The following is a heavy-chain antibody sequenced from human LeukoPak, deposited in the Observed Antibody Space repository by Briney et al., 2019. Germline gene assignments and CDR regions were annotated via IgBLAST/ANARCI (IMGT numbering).Heavy chain of an antibody. CDR1: GYTFTDYY. J-gene: IGHJ4*02. V-gene: IGHV1-2*02. CDR2: INPNSGGT. D-gene: IGHD1-26*01. CDR3: ARDHGSYSY. Sequence: ASVRVSCKASGYTFTDYYMHWVRQARGQGLEWMGWINPNSGGTNYAQKFQGRVTMTRDTSISTAYMELTRLTSDDTAVYYCARDHGSYSYWGQGTRVTVSS.